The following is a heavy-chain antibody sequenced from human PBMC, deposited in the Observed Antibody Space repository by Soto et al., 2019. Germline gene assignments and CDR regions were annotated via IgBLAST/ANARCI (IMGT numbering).Heavy chain of an antibody. CDR1: GYTFTSYA. D-gene: IGHD3-9*01. Sequence: ASVKVSCKASGYTFTSYAMHWVRQAPGQRLEWMGWINAGNGNTKYSQKFQGRVTITRDTSASTAYMELSSLRSEDTAVYYCARDGSDRYFDWLFPTNNWFDPWGQGTLVTVSS. V-gene: IGHV1-3*01. CDR3: ARDGSDRYFDWLFPTNNWFDP. CDR2: INAGNGNT. J-gene: IGHJ5*02.